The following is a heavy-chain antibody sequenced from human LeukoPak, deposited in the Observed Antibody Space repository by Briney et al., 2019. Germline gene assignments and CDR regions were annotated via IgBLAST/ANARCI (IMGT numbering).Heavy chain of an antibody. CDR1: GFTVSSNY. CDR3: AQYSYGPLDAFDI. V-gene: IGHV3-53*01. D-gene: IGHD5-18*01. CDR2: IYSGGST. Sequence: GGSLRLSCAASGFTVSSNYMSWVRQAPGKGLEWVSVIYSGGSTYYADSVKGRFTIFRDNSKNTLYLQMNSLRAEDTAVYYCAQYSYGPLDAFDIWGQGTMVTVSS. J-gene: IGHJ3*02.